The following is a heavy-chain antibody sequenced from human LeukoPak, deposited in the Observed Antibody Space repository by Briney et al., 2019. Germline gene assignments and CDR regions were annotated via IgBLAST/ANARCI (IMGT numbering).Heavy chain of an antibody. J-gene: IGHJ6*03. V-gene: IGHV3-7*01. Sequence: PGGSLRLSCAASGFTFSSYWMSWVRQAPGKGLEWVANIKQDGSEKYYVDSVKGRFTISRDNAKNTLYLQMNSLGAEDTAVYYCEGEYETNYYMDVWGKGTTVTISS. D-gene: IGHD2/OR15-2a*01. CDR3: EGEYETNYYMDV. CDR2: IKQDGSEK. CDR1: GFTFSSYW.